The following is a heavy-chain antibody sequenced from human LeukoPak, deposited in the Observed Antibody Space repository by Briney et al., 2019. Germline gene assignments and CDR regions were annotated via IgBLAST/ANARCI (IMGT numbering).Heavy chain of an antibody. D-gene: IGHD6-19*01. CDR1: GFTFGSYG. V-gene: IGHV3-30*02. CDR3: AKDSKWLAYYPTYYSDY. CDR2: IRYDGSNK. Sequence: PGGSLRLSCAASGFTFGSYGMHWVRQAPGKGLEWGAFIRYDGSNKYYADSVKGRFTISRDNSKNTLYLQMNSLRAEDTAVYYCAKDSKWLAYYPTYYSDYWGQGTLVTVSS. J-gene: IGHJ4*02.